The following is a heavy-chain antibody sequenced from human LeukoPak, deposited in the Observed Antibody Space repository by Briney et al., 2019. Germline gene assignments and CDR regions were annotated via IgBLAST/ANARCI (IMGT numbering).Heavy chain of an antibody. Sequence: GGSLGLSCAASGFTFSSYAMSWVRQAPGKGLEWVSAISGSGGSTYYADSVKGRFTISRDNSKNTLYLQMNSLRAEDTAVYYYAKAYYGSGSDLDYWGQGTLVTVSS. CDR1: GFTFSSYA. CDR2: ISGSGGST. J-gene: IGHJ4*02. D-gene: IGHD3-10*01. CDR3: AKAYYGSGSDLDY. V-gene: IGHV3-23*01.